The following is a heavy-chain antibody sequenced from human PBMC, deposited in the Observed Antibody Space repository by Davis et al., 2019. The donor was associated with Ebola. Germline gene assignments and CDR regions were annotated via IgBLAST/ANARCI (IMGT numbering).Heavy chain of an antibody. CDR3: ARKTVGARDGAGTTNNAFDI. CDR1: GFTFNNYG. D-gene: IGHD1-26*01. V-gene: IGHV3-33*03. J-gene: IGHJ3*02. CDR2: IWYDGSNK. Sequence: GESLKISCAASGFTFNNYGMHWVRQAPGKGLEWVAVIWYDGSNKYYADSVKGRFTISRDNAKNTLYLQMNSLRVEDTAVYYCARKTVGARDGAGTTNNAFDIWGQGTMVTVSS.